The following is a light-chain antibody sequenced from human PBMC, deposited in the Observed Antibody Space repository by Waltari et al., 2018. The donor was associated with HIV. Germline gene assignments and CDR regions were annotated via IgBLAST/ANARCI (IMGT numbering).Light chain of an antibody. CDR2: EVT. Sequence: QSALTQPASVSGSPGQSITISCTGTSSDVGSFNLVSWYQHHPGKAPKLIIYEVTKPPPGVSKRFSGAKSGNTASLTISGLQADDEADYRCCSYGGRRTLLFGGGTKVTVL. V-gene: IGLV2-23*02. CDR1: SSDVGSFNL. CDR3: CSYGGRRTLL. J-gene: IGLJ3*02.